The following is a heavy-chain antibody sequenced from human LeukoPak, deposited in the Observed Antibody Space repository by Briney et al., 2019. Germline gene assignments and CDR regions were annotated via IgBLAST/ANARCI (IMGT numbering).Heavy chain of an antibody. Sequence: SETLSLTCAVYGGSFSGYYWSWIRQPPGKGLEWIGYIYYSGSTNYNPSLRSRVTISVDTSKSQFSLRLKSVTDADTAVYYCARHVRDGYNFFDYWGQGTLVTVSS. CDR2: IYYSGST. J-gene: IGHJ4*02. CDR3: ARHVRDGYNFFDY. CDR1: GGSFSGYY. D-gene: IGHD5-24*01. V-gene: IGHV4-59*08.